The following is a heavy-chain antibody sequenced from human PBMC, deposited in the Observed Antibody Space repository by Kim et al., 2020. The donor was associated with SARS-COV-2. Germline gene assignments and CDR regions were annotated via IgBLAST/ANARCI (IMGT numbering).Heavy chain of an antibody. J-gene: IGHJ6*02. Sequence: TSYSPSFQGQVTISADKSISTAYLQWSSLKASDTAMYYCARADNYYYGMDVWGQGTTVTVSS. V-gene: IGHV5-51*01. CDR2: T. CDR3: ARADNYYYGMDV. D-gene: IGHD3-22*01.